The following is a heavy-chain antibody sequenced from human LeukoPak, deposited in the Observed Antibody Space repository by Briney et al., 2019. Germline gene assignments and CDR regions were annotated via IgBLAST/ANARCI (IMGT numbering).Heavy chain of an antibody. CDR1: GGSFTTFA. Sequence: ASVKVSCKASGGSFTTFAISWVRQATGQGLEWMGWMNPNSGNTGYAQKFQGRVTMTRSTSISTAYMELSSLRFEDTAVYYCTRSVRNGHIDYWGQGTLVTVSS. CDR3: TRSVRNGHIDY. J-gene: IGHJ4*02. V-gene: IGHV1-8*02. CDR2: MNPNSGNT. D-gene: IGHD2-21*01.